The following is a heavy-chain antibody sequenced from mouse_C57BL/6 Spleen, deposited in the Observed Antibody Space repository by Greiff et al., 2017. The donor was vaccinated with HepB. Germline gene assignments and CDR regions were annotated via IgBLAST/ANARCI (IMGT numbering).Heavy chain of an antibody. V-gene: IGHV1-52*01. CDR1: GYTFTSYW. D-gene: IGHD1-1*01. Sequence: QVQLKQPGAELVRPGSSVKLSCKASGYTFTSYWMHWVKQRPIQGLEWIGNIDPSDSETHYNQKFKDKATLTVDKSSSTAYMQLSSLTSEDSAVYYCARRGYGSSLAFYFDYWGQGTTLTVSS. J-gene: IGHJ2*01. CDR2: IDPSDSET. CDR3: ARRGYGSSLAFYFDY.